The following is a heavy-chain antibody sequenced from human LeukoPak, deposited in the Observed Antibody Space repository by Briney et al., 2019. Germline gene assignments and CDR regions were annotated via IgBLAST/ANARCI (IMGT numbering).Heavy chain of an antibody. Sequence: GGSLRLSCAASGLTFDDYAMHWVRQAPGKGLEWVSGISWNSGSIGYADSVKGRFTISRDNAKNSLYLQMNSLRAEDTALYYSAKGYVATITSLFDYWGQGTLVTVSS. J-gene: IGHJ4*02. D-gene: IGHD5-12*01. V-gene: IGHV3-9*01. CDR1: GLTFDDYA. CDR2: ISWNSGSI. CDR3: AKGYVATITSLFDY.